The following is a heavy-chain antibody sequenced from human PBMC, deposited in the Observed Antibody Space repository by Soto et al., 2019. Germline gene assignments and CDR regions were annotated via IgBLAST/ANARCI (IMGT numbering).Heavy chain of an antibody. CDR2: INSDGSST. CDR1: GFTFSSYW. D-gene: IGHD3-10*01. Sequence: GGSLRLSCAASGFTFSSYWMHWVRQAPGKGLVWVSRINSDGSSTSYADSVKGRFTISRDNAKNTLYLQMNSLRAEDTAVYYCARPEVLWFGELSLDYWGQGTLVTVSS. V-gene: IGHV3-74*01. CDR3: ARPEVLWFGELSLDY. J-gene: IGHJ4*02.